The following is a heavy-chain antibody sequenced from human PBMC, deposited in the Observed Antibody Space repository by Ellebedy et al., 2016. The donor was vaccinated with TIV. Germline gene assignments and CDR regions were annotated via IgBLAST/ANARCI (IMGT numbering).Heavy chain of an antibody. D-gene: IGHD3-10*01. Sequence: AASVQVSCKASGYTFTNFSIHWVRQPPGQGLEWMGIINSSSGTTSYAQKFQGRVTMTRETSTSTVDMELSSLRSEDTAVYYCARDKAAYYHAGRAARYYYGMDGWGQGTMVTVSS. CDR1: GYTFTNFS. CDR3: ARDKAAYYHAGRAARYYYGMDG. CDR2: INSSSGTT. V-gene: IGHV1-46*01. J-gene: IGHJ6*02.